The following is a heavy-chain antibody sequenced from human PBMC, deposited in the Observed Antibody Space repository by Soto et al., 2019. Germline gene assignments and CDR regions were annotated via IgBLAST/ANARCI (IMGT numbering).Heavy chain of an antibody. CDR1: GFTCSTYA. Sequence: QVKLEESGGGVVQPGRSLRLSCAASGFTCSTYAMHWVRQAPGKGLEWVAVISYDGSNKYHADSVKARFTISRDNSNNSLYVQMNGQTTEDTAVYYCARDYVAVAGTVGYFDLWGRGTLVTVSS. D-gene: IGHD6-19*01. V-gene: IGHV3-30-3*01. CDR2: ISYDGSNK. CDR3: ARDYVAVAGTVGYFDL. J-gene: IGHJ2*01.